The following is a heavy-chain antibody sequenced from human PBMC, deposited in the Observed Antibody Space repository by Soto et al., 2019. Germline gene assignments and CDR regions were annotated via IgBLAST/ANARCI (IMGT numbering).Heavy chain of an antibody. CDR2: IIPIAGTP. J-gene: IGHJ4*02. D-gene: IGHD3-22*01. CDR3: ARGRGRHSSGFGVGDY. Sequence: QVQLVQSGAEVKKPGSSVKVSCKASGGTFSSYAISWVRQAPGQGLEWMGGIIPIAGTPSYAQKFQGRVTITADEATSTAYMELSSLRSDDTAVYFCARGRGRHSSGFGVGDYWGQGPLVTVSS. CDR1: GGTFSSYA. V-gene: IGHV1-69*01.